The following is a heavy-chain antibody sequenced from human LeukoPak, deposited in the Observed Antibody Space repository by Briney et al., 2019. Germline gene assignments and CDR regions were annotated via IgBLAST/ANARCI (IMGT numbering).Heavy chain of an antibody. D-gene: IGHD4-11*01. CDR3: ARDLSTVLYYFDY. CDR2: IYHSGST. Sequence: SETLSLTCTVSGYSISSGYYWGWIRQPPGKGLEWIGSIYHSGSTYYNPSLKSRVTISVDMSKNQFSLKLSSVTAADTAVYYCARDLSTVLYYFDYWGQGTLVTVSS. J-gene: IGHJ4*02. V-gene: IGHV4-38-2*02. CDR1: GYSISSGYY.